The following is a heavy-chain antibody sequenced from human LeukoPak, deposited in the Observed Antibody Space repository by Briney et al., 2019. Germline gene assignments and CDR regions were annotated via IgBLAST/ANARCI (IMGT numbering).Heavy chain of an antibody. CDR2: VTGDGSRT. V-gene: IGHV3-74*01. CDR1: ELTFTKYS. Sequence: GGSLRLSCAASELTFTKYSMHWVRQAPGKGLVWVSRVTGDGSRTTYADSVRGRFTISRDNAKNTVYLQMNSLRAEDAAVYYCATRPGYYYDYWGQGTLVTVSS. D-gene: IGHD3-9*01. J-gene: IGHJ4*02. CDR3: ATRPGYYYDY.